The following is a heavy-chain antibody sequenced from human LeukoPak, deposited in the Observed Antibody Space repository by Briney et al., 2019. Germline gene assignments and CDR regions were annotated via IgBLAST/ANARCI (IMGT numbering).Heavy chain of an antibody. Sequence: PSETLSLTCTVSGGSISSYYWSWIRQPPGKGLEWIGYIYYSGSTNYNPSLKSRVTISVDTSKNQFSLKLSSATAADTAVYYCARRGPYDSSGYHVAFDIWGQGTMVTVSS. CDR3: ARRGPYDSSGYHVAFDI. J-gene: IGHJ3*02. CDR2: IYYSGST. D-gene: IGHD3-22*01. CDR1: GGSISSYY. V-gene: IGHV4-59*01.